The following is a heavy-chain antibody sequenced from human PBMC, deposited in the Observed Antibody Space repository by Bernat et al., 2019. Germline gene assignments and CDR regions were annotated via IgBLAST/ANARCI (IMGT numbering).Heavy chain of an antibody. CDR1: GFTFSSYA. Sequence: EVQLLESGGGLVQPGGSLRLSCAASGFTFSSYAMSWVRQAPGKGLEWVSAISGSGGSTYYADSVKGRFTISRDNAKNTLYLQMNSLRAEDTAVYYCAREQRGAVAGAVFSYFDYWGQGTLVTVPS. CDR3: AREQRGAVAGAVFSYFDY. CDR2: ISGSGGST. J-gene: IGHJ4*02. D-gene: IGHD6-19*01. V-gene: IGHV3-23*01.